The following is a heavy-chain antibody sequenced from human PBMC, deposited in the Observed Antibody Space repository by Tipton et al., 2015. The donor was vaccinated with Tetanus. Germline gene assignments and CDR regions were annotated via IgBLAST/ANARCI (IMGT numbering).Heavy chain of an antibody. Sequence: QLVQSGGGLIQPGGSLRLSCAASGFTVSSNYMSWVRQAPGKGLEWVSVIYSDGSTYYADSVKGRFTISRDNSKNTLYLQMNSLRAEDTAVYYCARDSNHYDSSGVHDAFDIWGQGTMVTVSS. CDR3: ARDSNHYDSSGVHDAFDI. CDR1: GFTVSSNY. D-gene: IGHD3-22*01. J-gene: IGHJ3*02. V-gene: IGHV3-53*01. CDR2: IYSDGST.